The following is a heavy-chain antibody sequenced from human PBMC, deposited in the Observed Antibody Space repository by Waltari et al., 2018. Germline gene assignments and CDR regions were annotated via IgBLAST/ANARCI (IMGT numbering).Heavy chain of an antibody. D-gene: IGHD3-16*01. J-gene: IGHJ3*02. V-gene: IGHV3-9*03. CDR3: AKWGRKSGAFDI. CDR2: ISWKCGRM. Sequence: EVQLVESGGGLVQPGRSLRLSCAASGFTFGDYAMHWVRQAPGKGLGGGLGISWKCGRMGYADSVKGRFTISRDNAKNSLYLQMNSLRAEDMALYYCAKWGRKSGAFDIWGQGTMVTVSS. CDR1: GFTFGDYA.